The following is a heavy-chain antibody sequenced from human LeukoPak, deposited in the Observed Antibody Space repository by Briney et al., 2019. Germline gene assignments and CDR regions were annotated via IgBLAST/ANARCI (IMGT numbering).Heavy chain of an antibody. CDR3: AKRTPYSSGSYYFDY. Sequence: GGSLRLSCEVSGFTFSSYAMSWVRRAPGKGLEWVSAISGSGGTTNYADSVKGRLTISRDNSQNTLYLQMNSLRAEDTAVYYCAKRTPYSSGSYYFDYWGQGTLVTVSS. CDR1: GFTFSSYA. J-gene: IGHJ4*02. D-gene: IGHD3-22*01. V-gene: IGHV3-23*01. CDR2: ISGSGGTT.